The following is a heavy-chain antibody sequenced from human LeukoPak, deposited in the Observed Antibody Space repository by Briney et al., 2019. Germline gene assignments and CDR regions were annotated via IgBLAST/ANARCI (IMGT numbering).Heavy chain of an antibody. CDR1: GFTFSSYG. J-gene: IGHJ6*02. CDR3: TRDLMDYDVSTGLHHYYMDV. V-gene: IGHV3-74*01. CDR2: INGDGRNI. Sequence: GRSLRLSCAASGFTFSSYGMHWVRQDPRKGLVWVSRINGDGRNINYADSVRGRFTISRDNAKNTLYLQMNTLRVEDTAVYYCTRDLMDYDVSTGLHHYYMDVWGQGTMVTVSS. D-gene: IGHD3-9*01.